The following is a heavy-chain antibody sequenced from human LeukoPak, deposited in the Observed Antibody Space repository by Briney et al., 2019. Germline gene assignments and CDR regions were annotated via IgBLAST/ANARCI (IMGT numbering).Heavy chain of an antibody. CDR2: INPNSGGT. CDR3: ARDKPAEAALDF. Sequence: ASVKVSCKASGYTFTGYYIHWVRQAPGQGLEWMGWINPNSGGTNYAQKFQGRVTMTRDRSNNTAYMDLRSLTYDDTAVYYCARDKPAEAALDFWGQGTLVTVSS. CDR1: GYTFTGYY. V-gene: IGHV1-2*02. J-gene: IGHJ4*02.